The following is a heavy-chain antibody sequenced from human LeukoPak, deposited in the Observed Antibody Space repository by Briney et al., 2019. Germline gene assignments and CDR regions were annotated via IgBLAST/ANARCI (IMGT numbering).Heavy chain of an antibody. D-gene: IGHD2-15*01. Sequence: ASVKVSCKASGYTFTGYYMHWVRQAPGQGLEWMGWINPNSGGTNYAQKFQGRVTMTRDTSISTAYMELSRLRSDDTAVYYCASKLGYCSGGSCYVYWGQGTLVTVFS. V-gene: IGHV1-2*02. J-gene: IGHJ4*02. CDR2: INPNSGGT. CDR1: GYTFTGYY. CDR3: ASKLGYCSGGSCYVY.